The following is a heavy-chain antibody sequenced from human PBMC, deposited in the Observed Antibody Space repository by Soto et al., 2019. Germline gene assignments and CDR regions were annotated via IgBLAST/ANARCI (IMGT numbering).Heavy chain of an antibody. Sequence: GGSLRLSCAASGFTFSTSWMSWVRQAPGKGLEWVANIKEDGSEKYYVDSVKGRFTISRDHAKNSLYLQMNSLGADDTAVYYCARADYYGDTGSYWGQGNLVTVSS. CDR1: GFTFSTSW. J-gene: IGHJ4*02. V-gene: IGHV3-7*01. CDR2: IKEDGSEK. CDR3: ARADYYGDTGSY. D-gene: IGHD3-10*01.